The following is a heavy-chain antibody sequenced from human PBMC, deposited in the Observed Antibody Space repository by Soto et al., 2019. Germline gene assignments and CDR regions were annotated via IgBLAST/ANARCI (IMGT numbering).Heavy chain of an antibody. CDR2: IRGSGGST. D-gene: IGHD6-13*01. CDR1: GFTFSTYA. V-gene: IGHV3-23*01. Sequence: EVQLLESGGGLVQPGGSLRLSCAASGFTFSTYAMSWVRQPLGKGLEWVSAIRGSGGSTYYAASVRGRFTLSRDNSQNTLYLQMNSLRAEDTAVYYCAKDRGSSWYESVDYWGQGTLVTVSS. J-gene: IGHJ4*02. CDR3: AKDRGSSWYESVDY.